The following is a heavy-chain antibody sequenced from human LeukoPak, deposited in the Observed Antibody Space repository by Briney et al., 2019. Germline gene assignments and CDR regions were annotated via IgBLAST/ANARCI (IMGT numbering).Heavy chain of an antibody. CDR2: ISSSSSYI. CDR1: GFTFSSYS. CDR3: AKDWGSDYGDYDY. J-gene: IGHJ4*02. Sequence: GGSLRLSCAASGFTFSSYSMNWVRQAPGKGLEWVSSISSSSSYIYYADSVKGRFTISRDNSKNTLYLQMNSLRAEDTAVYYCAKDWGSDYGDYDYWGQGTLVTVSS. V-gene: IGHV3-21*04. D-gene: IGHD4-17*01.